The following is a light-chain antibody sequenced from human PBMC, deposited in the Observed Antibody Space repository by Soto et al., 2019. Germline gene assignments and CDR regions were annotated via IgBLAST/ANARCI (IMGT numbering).Light chain of an antibody. CDR2: KAS. V-gene: IGKV1-5*03. J-gene: IGKJ1*01. CDR1: QSISTW. CDR3: QQYNTFSWT. Sequence: DIQLTQSPSIVSASVGDRVTITCRASQSISTWLAWYQQKPGKAPNVLIYKASTLETGVPSRFSGSGSGTEFTLTISSLQSDDFATYYFQQYNTFSWTFGQGTRVEF.